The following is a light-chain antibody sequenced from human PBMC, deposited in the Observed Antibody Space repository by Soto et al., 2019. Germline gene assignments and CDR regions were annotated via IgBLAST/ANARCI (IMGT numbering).Light chain of an antibody. V-gene: IGLV2-14*01. J-gene: IGLJ2*01. Sequence: QSVLTQPASVSGSPGQSITISCTGTSSDVGGYNYVSWYQQHPGKAPKLMIYDVSNRPSGVSNRFSGSKSGNTASLTISGLQAEDDDDYYCSSYTSSSTLVFGGGTKLTVL. CDR3: SSYTSSSTLV. CDR2: DVS. CDR1: SSDVGGYNY.